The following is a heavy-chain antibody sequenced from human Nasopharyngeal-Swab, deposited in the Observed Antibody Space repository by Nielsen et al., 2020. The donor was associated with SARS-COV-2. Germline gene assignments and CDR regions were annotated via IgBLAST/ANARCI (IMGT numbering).Heavy chain of an antibody. CDR1: GFTFSSYG. Sequence: GESLKISCAAPGFTFSSYGMHWVRQAPGKGLEWVALISYDGSNKYCADSVKGRFTISRDNSKNTLYLQMNSLRAEDTAVYYCAKVYGGSEFDPWGQGTLVTVSS. D-gene: IGHD4-23*01. J-gene: IGHJ5*02. CDR2: ISYDGSNK. V-gene: IGHV3-30*18. CDR3: AKVYGGSEFDP.